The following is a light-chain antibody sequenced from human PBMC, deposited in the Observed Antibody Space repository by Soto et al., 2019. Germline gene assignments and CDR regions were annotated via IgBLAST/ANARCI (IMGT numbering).Light chain of an antibody. J-gene: IGKJ4*01. CDR3: QQRSNWPLT. CDR1: QSVSSY. V-gene: IGKV3-11*01. Sequence: EVVLTQSPATLSLSPGDRATLSCRASQSVSSYLARYQQKPGQAPRLLIYDASNRATGVPARFSGSGSGTDFTLTISSLEPEDFAVYYCQQRSNWPLTFGGGTKVDIK. CDR2: DAS.